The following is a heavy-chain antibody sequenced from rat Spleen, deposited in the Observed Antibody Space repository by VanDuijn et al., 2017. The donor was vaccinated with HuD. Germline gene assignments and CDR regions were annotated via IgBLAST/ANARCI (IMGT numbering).Heavy chain of an antibody. Sequence: EVQLVESGGGLVQPGRSLKLSCAASGFTFSDYNMAWVRRSPKKGLEWVAIIIYNGSGTYYRDSVKGRFTISRDNAKSTLYLQMDSLRSEDTATYYCARLGDYGYTPDYWGQGVMVTVSS. J-gene: IGHJ2*01. D-gene: IGHD1-9*01. CDR2: IIYNGSGT. CDR1: GFTFSDYN. V-gene: IGHV5S10*01. CDR3: ARLGDYGYTPDY.